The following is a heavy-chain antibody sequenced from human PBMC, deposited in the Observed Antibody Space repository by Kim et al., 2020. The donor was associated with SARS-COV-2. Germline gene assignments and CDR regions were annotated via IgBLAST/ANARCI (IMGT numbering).Heavy chain of an antibody. CDR1: GYTFTSYG. CDR3: ARDVGALSLLDY. J-gene: IGHJ4*02. V-gene: IGHV1-18*01. D-gene: IGHD3-16*02. CDR2: ISPYNGNT. Sequence: ASVKVSCKASGYTFTSYGISWVRQAPGQGLEWMGWISPYNGNTHYAQKVRGRVTMTTDTSTSTAYMELRSLRSDDTAVYYCARDVGALSLLDYWGQGTLVTVSS.